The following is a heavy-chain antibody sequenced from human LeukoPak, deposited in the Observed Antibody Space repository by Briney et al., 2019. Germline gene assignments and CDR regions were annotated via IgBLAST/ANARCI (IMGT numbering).Heavy chain of an antibody. D-gene: IGHD3-9*01. CDR1: GFTFSSYG. CDR2: IWYDGSNK. V-gene: IGHV3-33*01. J-gene: IGHJ4*02. CDR3: ATDISTHYFGS. Sequence: PGGSLRLSRAASGFTFSSYGMHWVRQAPGKGLEWVAVIWYDGSNKYYAESVKGRFTISRDNSRNTVFLQMNSLRAEDTAIYYCATDISTHYFGSWGQGTLVTVSS.